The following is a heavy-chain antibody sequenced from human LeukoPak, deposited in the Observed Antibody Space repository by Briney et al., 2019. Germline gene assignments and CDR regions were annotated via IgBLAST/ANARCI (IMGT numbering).Heavy chain of an antibody. J-gene: IGHJ4*02. D-gene: IGHD3-16*02. Sequence: GGSLRLSCAASGFTFSSYAMSWVRQAPGKGLEWVSAISGGGGSTYYADSVKGRFTISRDNSKDTLYLQMNSLRAEDTAVYYCAKDMITFGGVISYYFDYWGQGTLVTVSS. CDR3: AKDMITFGGVISYYFDY. CDR2: ISGGGGST. CDR1: GFTFSSYA. V-gene: IGHV3-23*01.